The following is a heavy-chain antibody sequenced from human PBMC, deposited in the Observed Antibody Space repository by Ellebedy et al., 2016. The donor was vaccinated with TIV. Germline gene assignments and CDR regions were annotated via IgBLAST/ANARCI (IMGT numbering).Heavy chain of an antibody. CDR3: ARGRGDSSGYRNLYYYYGMDV. J-gene: IGHJ6*02. CDR2: IIPIFGTA. Sequence: SVKVSXXASGYTFTGYYMHWVRQAPGQGLEWMGGIIPIFGTANYAQKFQGRVTITADESTSTAYMELSSLRSEDTAVYYCARGRGDSSGYRNLYYYYGMDVWGQGTTVTVSS. D-gene: IGHD3-22*01. V-gene: IGHV1-69*13. CDR1: GYTFTGYY.